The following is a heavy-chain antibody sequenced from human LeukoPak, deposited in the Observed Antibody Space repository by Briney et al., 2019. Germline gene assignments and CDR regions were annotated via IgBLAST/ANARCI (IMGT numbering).Heavy chain of an antibody. CDR1: GFTFSGYT. V-gene: IGHV3-15*01. CDR3: TTVVRFKDDYGDPHGATFDL. CDR2: IKSKTDGGTT. Sequence: PGGSLRLSCAASGFTFSGYTMNWVRQAPGKGLEWVGRIKSKTDGGTTDYAAPVKGRFTISRDDSKNTLYLQMNSLKTEDTAVYYCTTVVRFKDDYGDPHGATFDLWGRGTLVTVSS. J-gene: IGHJ2*01. D-gene: IGHD4-17*01.